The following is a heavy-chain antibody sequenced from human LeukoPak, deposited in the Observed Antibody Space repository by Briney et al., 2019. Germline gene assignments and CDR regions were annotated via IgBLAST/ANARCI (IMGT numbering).Heavy chain of an antibody. D-gene: IGHD1-26*01. J-gene: IGHJ4*02. Sequence: GRSLRLSCAASGFAFDDFAMHWVRQAPGKGLEWVSGINWNSGYIGCADSVKGRFTISRDNAKSSLYLQMNSLRTEDTALYYCAKDRGVGIYYFDSWGQGTLVTVSS. CDR3: AKDRGVGIYYFDS. V-gene: IGHV3-9*01. CDR1: GFAFDDFA. CDR2: INWNSGYI.